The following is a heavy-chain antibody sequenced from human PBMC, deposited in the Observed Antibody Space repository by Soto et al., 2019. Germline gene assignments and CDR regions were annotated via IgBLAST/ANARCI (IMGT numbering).Heavy chain of an antibody. Sequence: QVQLLESGGGVVQPGRSLRLSCAASGFTFSSYAMHWVRQAPGKGLEWVAVISYDGSNKYYADSVKGRFTISRDNSKNTLYLQMNSLRAEDTAVYYCARDFGGSFINWFDPWGQGTLVTVSS. CDR1: GFTFSSYA. CDR3: ARDFGGSFINWFDP. J-gene: IGHJ5*02. V-gene: IGHV3-30-3*01. D-gene: IGHD1-26*01. CDR2: ISYDGSNK.